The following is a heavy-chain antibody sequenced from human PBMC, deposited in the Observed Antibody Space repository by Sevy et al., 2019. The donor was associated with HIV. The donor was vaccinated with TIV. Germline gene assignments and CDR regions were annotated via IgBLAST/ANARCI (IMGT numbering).Heavy chain of an antibody. CDR1: GXXFSGSD. CDR2: IRSKAKNYAT. D-gene: IGHD5-18*01. J-gene: IGHJ4*02. CDR3: TPAGYGFDX. Sequence: GGSLRLSCAASGXXFSGSDMHWVRXASGKGLEWVGRIRSKAKNYATAYAASVKGRFTISRDDSKNTAYLQMNSLKTEDTAVYFCTPAGYGFDXWGQGTLVTVSS. V-gene: IGHV3-73*01.